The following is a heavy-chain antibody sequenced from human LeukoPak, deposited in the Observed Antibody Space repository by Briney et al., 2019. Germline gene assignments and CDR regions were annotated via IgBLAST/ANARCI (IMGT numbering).Heavy chain of an antibody. CDR1: GFTLSTYA. CDR2: ISSSGGNT. V-gene: IGHV3-23*01. Sequence: GGSLRLSCAASGFTLSTYAMSWVRQAPGKGLEWVSAISSSGGNTYYTDSVKGRFTISRDNSRNTLYLQMNSLRAEDTAVYYCATRRYDSSGFDHWGQGTLVTVSS. D-gene: IGHD3-22*01. J-gene: IGHJ4*02. CDR3: ATRRYDSSGFDH.